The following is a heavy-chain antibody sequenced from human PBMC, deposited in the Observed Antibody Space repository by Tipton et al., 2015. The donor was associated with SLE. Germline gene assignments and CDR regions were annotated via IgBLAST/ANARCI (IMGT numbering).Heavy chain of an antibody. CDR2: ITSGGRTI. D-gene: IGHD6-13*01. Sequence: SLRLSCAASGFIFNDYYMHWIRQAPGKGLEWVSYITSGGRTISYTASVKGRFSVSRDNAKNSLYLQMSSLRVEDTAVYYCAKGSPGYSSSWWGFDYWGQGTLVTVSS. V-gene: IGHV3-11*04. J-gene: IGHJ4*02. CDR3: AKGSPGYSSSWWGFDY. CDR1: GFIFNDYY.